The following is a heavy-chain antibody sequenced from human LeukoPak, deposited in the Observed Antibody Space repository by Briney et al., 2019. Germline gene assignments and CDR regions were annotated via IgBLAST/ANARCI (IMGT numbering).Heavy chain of an antibody. D-gene: IGHD2-2*01. J-gene: IGHJ6*03. CDR1: GYTFRSFG. CDR2: ISAYNGNT. Sequence: ASVKVSCKASGYTFRSFGISWVRQAPGQGLEWMGWISAYNGNTNYAQKIQGRVTITTDTSTSTAYMEMRSLRSDDTAVYYCARGPIIDIVVVPAANDYYYMDVWGKGTTVTVSS. V-gene: IGHV1-18*01. CDR3: ARGPIIDIVVVPAANDYYYMDV.